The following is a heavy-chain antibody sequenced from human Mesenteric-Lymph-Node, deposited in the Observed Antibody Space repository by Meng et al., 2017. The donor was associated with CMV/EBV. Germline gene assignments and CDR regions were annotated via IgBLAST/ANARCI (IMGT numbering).Heavy chain of an antibody. CDR1: GHTFSTYI. Sequence: ASVKVSCKASGHTFSTYIFNWVRQAPGQGLEWMGWISAHNGNTRYAQNYQDRVTMTTDTSTSTAYMELRSLTSDDTAVYFCAKDLGFLEWLLTLDYYYGMDVWGQGTTVTVSS. J-gene: IGHJ6*02. V-gene: IGHV1-18*01. D-gene: IGHD3-3*02. CDR2: ISAHNGNT. CDR3: AKDLGFLEWLLTLDYYYGMDV.